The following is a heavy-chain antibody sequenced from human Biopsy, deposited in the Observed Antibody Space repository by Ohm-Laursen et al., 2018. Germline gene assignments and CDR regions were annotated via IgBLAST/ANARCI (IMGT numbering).Heavy chain of an antibody. V-gene: IGHV4-34*08. CDR3: GNEVHGRDY. CDR1: GKTFSDYQ. J-gene: IGHJ4*02. Sequence: GTLSLTCVVFGKTFSDYQWGWIRQPPGKGLEWIGQINQAGTTNYNPSLKSRVSISADAPKYEFSLRLTSVTAADTAVYLCGNEVHGRDYWGLGAQVTVSS. CDR2: INQAGTT. D-gene: IGHD2-15*01.